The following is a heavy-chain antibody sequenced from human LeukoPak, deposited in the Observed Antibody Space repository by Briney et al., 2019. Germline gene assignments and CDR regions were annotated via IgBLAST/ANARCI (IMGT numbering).Heavy chain of an antibody. Sequence: GGSLRLSCAASGFIFSSDAMSWLRQAPGKGLEWVSTISASGGNTYYADSVKGRFTISRDNSKNTLYLQMNSLRAEDTAVYYCASGDIVVVVAASPHFDYWGQGTLVTVSS. CDR1: GFIFSSDA. D-gene: IGHD2-15*01. CDR3: ASGDIVVVVAASPHFDY. V-gene: IGHV3-23*01. CDR2: ISASGGNT. J-gene: IGHJ4*02.